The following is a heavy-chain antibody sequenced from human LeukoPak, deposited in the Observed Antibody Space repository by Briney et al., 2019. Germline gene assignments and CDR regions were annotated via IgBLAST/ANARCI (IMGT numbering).Heavy chain of an antibody. D-gene: IGHD2-2*01. CDR1: GFTFSSYE. Sequence: GGSLRLSCAASGFTFSSYEFYWVRQGPGKGLEWVSYISSGATTIRYADSGKGQFTISRDDAKKSLYLQMNSLRAEDTAVYYCAKYIVVDATRTFDYWGQGTLVTVSS. J-gene: IGHJ4*02. CDR3: AKYIVVDATRTFDY. V-gene: IGHV3-48*03. CDR2: ISSGATTI.